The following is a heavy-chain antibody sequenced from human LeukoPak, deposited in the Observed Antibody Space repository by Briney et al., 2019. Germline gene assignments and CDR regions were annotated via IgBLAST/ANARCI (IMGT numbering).Heavy chain of an antibody. V-gene: IGHV3-20*04. D-gene: IGHD2-21*01. J-gene: IGHJ3*02. Sequence: PGGSLRLSCAASGFTFDDYGMSWVRQAPGKGLEWVSGINWNGGSTGYADSVKGRFTISRDNAKNSLYLQMNSLRAEDTAMFYCATSMAQDVDAFHIWGQGTMVTVSS. CDR3: ATSMAQDVDAFHI. CDR2: INWNGGST. CDR1: GFTFDDYG.